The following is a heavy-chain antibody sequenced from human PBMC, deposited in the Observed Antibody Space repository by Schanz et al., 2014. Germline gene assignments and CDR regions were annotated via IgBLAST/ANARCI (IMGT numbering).Heavy chain of an antibody. CDR2: ISTSNGNT. CDR1: GYTFTGYD. D-gene: IGHD3-9*01. Sequence: QVQVVQSGAEVKKPGASVKVSCKASGYTFTGYDVIWVRQAPGQGLEWMGWISTSNGNTDYIQKFQGRVTMTRDTTTSKAYMELMSLRSDDTAVYYCARDHRANLTGTAFSCDLDLWGQGTPVTVSS. J-gene: IGHJ6*02. CDR3: ARDHRANLTGTAFSCDLDL. V-gene: IGHV1-18*01.